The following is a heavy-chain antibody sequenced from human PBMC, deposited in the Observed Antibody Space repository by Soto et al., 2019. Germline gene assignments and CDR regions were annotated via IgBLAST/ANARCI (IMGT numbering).Heavy chain of an antibody. CDR3: ARDSGEVGATKASPFDY. D-gene: IGHD1-26*01. Sequence: QVQLVQSGAEVKKPGSSVKVSCKASGGTFSSYAISWVRQVPGQGLEWMGGIIPIFGTANYAQKFQGRVTITADESTSTAYMELSSLRSEDTAVYYCARDSGEVGATKASPFDYWGQGTLVTVSS. CDR1: GGTFSSYA. CDR2: IIPIFGTA. V-gene: IGHV1-69*12. J-gene: IGHJ4*02.